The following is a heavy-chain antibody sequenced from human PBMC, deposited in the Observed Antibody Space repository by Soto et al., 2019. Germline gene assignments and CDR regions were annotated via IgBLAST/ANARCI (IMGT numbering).Heavy chain of an antibody. CDR1: GDSIITDGYY. D-gene: IGHD3-22*01. V-gene: IGHV4-31*03. Sequence: SETLSVTSTFSGDSIITDGYYWNWIRHRPGQGLEWIGYIYYSGSSYFNPSLNGRASISVDATNNQFSLELASVTAADTAVYYCARGLTHESSGYFHTTDYWGQGTMVTVSS. J-gene: IGHJ4*02. CDR2: IYYSGSS. CDR3: ARGLTHESSGYFHTTDY.